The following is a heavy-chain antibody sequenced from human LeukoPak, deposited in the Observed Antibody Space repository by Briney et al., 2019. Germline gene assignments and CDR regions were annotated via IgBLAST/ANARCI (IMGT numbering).Heavy chain of an antibody. CDR1: GGSISSSSYY. CDR3: ASYYHFWSGYYTPRDY. Sequence: SETLSLTCTVSGGSISSSSYYWGWIRQPPGKGLEWIGSIYYSGSTYYNPSLKSRVTISVDTSKNQFSLKLSSVTAADTAVYYCASYYHFWSGYYTPRDYWGQGTLVTVSS. J-gene: IGHJ4*02. D-gene: IGHD3-3*01. CDR2: IYYSGST. V-gene: IGHV4-39*01.